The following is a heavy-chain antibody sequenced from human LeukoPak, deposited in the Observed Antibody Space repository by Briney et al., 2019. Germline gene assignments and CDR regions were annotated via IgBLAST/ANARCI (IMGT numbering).Heavy chain of an antibody. V-gene: IGHV3-30*18. CDR2: ISYDGSNK. J-gene: IGHJ4*02. D-gene: IGHD5-18*01. CDR3: AKDPRGYSYGFGDY. CDR1: GFTFSSYG. Sequence: GGSLRLSCAASGFTFSSYGMHWVRQAPGKGLEGVAVISYDGSNKYYADSVKGRFTISRDNSKNTLYLQMKSLRAEDTAVYYCAKDPRGYSYGFGDYWGQGTLVTVSS.